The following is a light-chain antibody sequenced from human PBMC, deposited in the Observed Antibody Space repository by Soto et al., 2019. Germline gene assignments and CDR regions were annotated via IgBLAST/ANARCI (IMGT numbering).Light chain of an antibody. J-gene: IGKJ2*01. CDR3: MQATHSPPYT. CDR2: QVS. Sequence: DVVMTQSPLSLPVTLGQPASISCRSSQSLVNSDGSTYLNWLQQRPGQSPRRLIYQVSKRDSGGRDRFSGSGSGTDFTLKISRVEAEDVGVYYCMQATHSPPYTFGQGTNLEIK. CDR1: QSLVNSDGSTY. V-gene: IGKV2-30*01.